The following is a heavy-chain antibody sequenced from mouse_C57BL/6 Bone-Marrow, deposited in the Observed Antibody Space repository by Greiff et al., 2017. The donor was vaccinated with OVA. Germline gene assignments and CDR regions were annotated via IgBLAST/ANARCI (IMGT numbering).Heavy chain of an antibody. CDR1: GYTFTSYW. D-gene: IGHD1-1*01. V-gene: IGHV1-55*01. J-gene: IGHJ4*01. CDR2: IYPGSGST. Sequence: QVQLQQPGAELVKPGASVKMSCKASGYTFTSYWITWVKQRPGQGLEWIGDIYPGSGSTNYNEKCKSKATLTVDTSSSTAYMQLSSLTSEDSAVYYCARRTVVASYYAMDYWGQGTSVTVSS. CDR3: ARRTVVASYYAMDY.